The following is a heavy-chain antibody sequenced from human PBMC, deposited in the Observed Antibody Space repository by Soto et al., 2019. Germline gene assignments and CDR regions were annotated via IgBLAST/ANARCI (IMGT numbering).Heavy chain of an antibody. Sequence: QIQLQESGPGLVKPSETLSLTCTVSGGSISSYYWSWIRQPPGKGLEWIGYIYYSGSTNYNPSLKSRVTISVDTSKKQFSLKLSSVTAADTAVYYCARTKTYYDILSGYSHHNWFDPWGQGTLVTVSS. J-gene: IGHJ5*02. D-gene: IGHD3-9*01. CDR3: ARTKTYYDILSGYSHHNWFDP. V-gene: IGHV4-59*01. CDR1: GGSISSYY. CDR2: IYYSGST.